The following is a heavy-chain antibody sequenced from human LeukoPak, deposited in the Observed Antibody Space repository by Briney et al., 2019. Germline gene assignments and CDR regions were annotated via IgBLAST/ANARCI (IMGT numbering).Heavy chain of an antibody. D-gene: IGHD3-10*01. CDR2: INTHTGNQ. J-gene: IGHJ4*02. V-gene: IGHV7-4-1*02. Sequence: ASVKVSCKASGYTFTRHAINWVRQAPGQGLEWMGWINTHTGNQRYGQGSTGRFVFSLDTSVNTAYLQINSLKSEDTATYYCTRDKSGIDFWGQGTLVTVSS. CDR3: TRDKSGIDF. CDR1: GYTFTRHA.